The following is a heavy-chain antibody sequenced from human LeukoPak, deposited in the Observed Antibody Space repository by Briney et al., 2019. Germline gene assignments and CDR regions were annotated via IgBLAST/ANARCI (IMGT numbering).Heavy chain of an antibody. J-gene: IGHJ4*02. CDR3: ATLEGNYDDSSGSI. Sequence: ASVKVSCKVSGYTFTDYYMHWVQQAPGKGLEWMGLVDPEDGETIYAEKFQGRVTITADTSTDTAYMELSSLRSEDTAVYYCATLEGNYDDSSGSIWGQGTLVTVSS. CDR1: GYTFTDYY. D-gene: IGHD3-22*01. V-gene: IGHV1-69-2*01. CDR2: VDPEDGET.